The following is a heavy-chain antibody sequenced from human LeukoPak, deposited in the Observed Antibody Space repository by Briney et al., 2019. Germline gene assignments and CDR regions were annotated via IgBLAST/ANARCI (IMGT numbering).Heavy chain of an antibody. CDR2: IYYSGST. CDR3: ARHYKQWELRPVNSAFDI. D-gene: IGHD1-26*01. J-gene: IGHJ3*02. CDR1: GGSISSSSYY. Sequence: SETLSLTCTVSGGSISSSSYYWGWIRQPPGKGLEWIGSIYYSGSTYYNPSLKSRVTISVDTSKNQFSLKLSSVTAADTAVYYCARHYKQWELRPVNSAFDIWGQGTMVTVSS. V-gene: IGHV4-39*01.